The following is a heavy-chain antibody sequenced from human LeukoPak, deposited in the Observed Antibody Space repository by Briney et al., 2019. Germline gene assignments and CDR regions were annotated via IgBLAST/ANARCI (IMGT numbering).Heavy chain of an antibody. CDR2: ISAYNGNT. CDR1: GYTFSSYG. J-gene: IGHJ3*02. D-gene: IGHD5-24*01. Sequence: GASVKVSCKASGYTFSSYGISWVRQAPGQGLEWMGWISAYNGNTNYRQKLQGRVTMTRDTSTSTVYMELSSLRSEDTAVYYCARASMMATTTTDAFDIWGQGTMVTVSS. CDR3: ARASMMATTTTDAFDI. V-gene: IGHV1-18*01.